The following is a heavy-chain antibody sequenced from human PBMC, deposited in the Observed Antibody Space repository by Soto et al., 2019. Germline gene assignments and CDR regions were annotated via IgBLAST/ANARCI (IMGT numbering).Heavy chain of an antibody. CDR1: GFSFRTYG. CDR3: ARPDSYQSYYYDMDV. V-gene: IGHV3-33*01. CDR2: IWYDGSNK. Sequence: QVQLVESGGGVVQPGRSLRLSCAASGFSFRTYGMHWVRQAPGKGPEWVALIWYDGSNKYYADSVKGRFTISRDNSKNTLLLQMNSLRAEDTAIYDCARPDSYQSYYYDMDVWGKGTTVTVSS. J-gene: IGHJ6*03. D-gene: IGHD5-18*01.